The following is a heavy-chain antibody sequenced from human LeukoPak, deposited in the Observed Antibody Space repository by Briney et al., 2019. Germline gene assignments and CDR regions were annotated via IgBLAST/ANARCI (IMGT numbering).Heavy chain of an antibody. CDR3: ARGKRGDYYDSSGLDY. V-gene: IGHV4-4*02. J-gene: IGHJ4*02. Sequence: SGTLSLTCAVSGGSISSSNWWSWVRQPPGKGLAWIGEIYHSGSTNYNPSLKSRVTISVDKSKNQFSLKLSSVTAADTAVYYCARGKRGDYYDSSGLDYWGQGTLVTVSS. D-gene: IGHD3-22*01. CDR1: GGSISSSNW. CDR2: IYHSGST.